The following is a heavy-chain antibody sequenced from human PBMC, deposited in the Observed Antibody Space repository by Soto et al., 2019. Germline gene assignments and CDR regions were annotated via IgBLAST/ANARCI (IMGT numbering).Heavy chain of an antibody. Sequence: PGGSLRLSCAASGFTFSNAWLNWVRQATGKGLEWVGRIKSKTDGGTTDYAAPVKGRFTISRDDSKNTLYLQMNSLKTEDTAVYYCTTGWSGYYYYYYGMDVWVQGTTVTVSS. V-gene: IGHV3-15*07. CDR2: IKSKTDGGTT. J-gene: IGHJ6*02. CDR3: TTGWSGYYYYYYGMDV. D-gene: IGHD3-3*01. CDR1: GFTFSNAW.